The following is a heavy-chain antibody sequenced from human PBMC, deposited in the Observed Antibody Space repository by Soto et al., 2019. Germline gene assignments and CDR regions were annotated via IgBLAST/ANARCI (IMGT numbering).Heavy chain of an antibody. J-gene: IGHJ6*02. D-gene: IGHD6-13*01. CDR2: IDWDDDK. V-gene: IGHV2-70*04. Sequence: PPLVNPTQTLPLTCTFSGFSLSTSGMRVSWIRQPPGKALEWLARIDWDDDKFYSTSLKTRLTISKDTSKNQVVLTMTKMDPLDTARYYCARSQGYSSTRPRHYYYCDGMQVSGQGATLTGFS. CDR1: GFSLSTSGMR. CDR3: ARSQGYSSTRPRHYYYCDGMQV.